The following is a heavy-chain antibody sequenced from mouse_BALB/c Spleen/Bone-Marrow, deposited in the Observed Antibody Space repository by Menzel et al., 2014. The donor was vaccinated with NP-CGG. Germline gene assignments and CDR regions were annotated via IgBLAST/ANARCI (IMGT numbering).Heavy chain of an antibody. Sequence: EVKLVESGGGLVKPGGSLKLSCAASGFTFSYYGMSWVRQSPEKRLEWVAEISSGGSYTYYPDTVTGRFTISRDNAKNTLYLEMSSLRSEDTAVYYCARDSSGYFDYWDQGTTLTVSS. CDR2: ISSGGSYT. V-gene: IGHV5-9-4*01. CDR3: ARDSSGYFDY. CDR1: GFTFSYYG. J-gene: IGHJ2*01. D-gene: IGHD3-1*01.